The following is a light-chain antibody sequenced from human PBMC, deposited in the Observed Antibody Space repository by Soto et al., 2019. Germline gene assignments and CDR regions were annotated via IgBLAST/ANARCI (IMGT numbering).Light chain of an antibody. V-gene: IGKV3-15*01. CDR3: QQYTDWPWGT. CDR1: QSVHSN. Sequence: EIVMTHSPATLSLSPGETATLSCRASQSVHSNLAWFQQHPGQAPRLLIYGASSRATGIPVRFSGSGSGTEFTLTISSLQPEDFAVYYCQQYTDWPWGTFGGGTKVGIK. CDR2: GAS. J-gene: IGKJ4*01.